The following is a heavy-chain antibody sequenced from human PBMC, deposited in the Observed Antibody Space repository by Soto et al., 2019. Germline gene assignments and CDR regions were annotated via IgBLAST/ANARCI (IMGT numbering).Heavy chain of an antibody. D-gene: IGHD3-10*01. CDR2: IYHSGSP. CDR1: GGSISSTNW. CDR3: ARGDGPGSWLIDY. Sequence: PSETLSLTCAVSGGSISSTNWWTWVRQPPGKGLEWIGEIYHSGSPTYSPSLRGRATISVDKSNNQFSLRLRSVTAADTAVYYCARGDGPGSWLIDYWGQGALVTVSS. V-gene: IGHV4-4*02. J-gene: IGHJ4*02.